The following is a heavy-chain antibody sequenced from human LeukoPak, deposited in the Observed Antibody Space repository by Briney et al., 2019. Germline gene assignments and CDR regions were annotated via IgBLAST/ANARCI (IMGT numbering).Heavy chain of an antibody. CDR2: INHNGST. CDR1: GGXFSGYY. V-gene: IGHV4-34*01. D-gene: IGHD6-19*01. J-gene: IGHJ3*02. CDR3: ARKEQWLPHDAFDI. Sequence: SETLSLTCAVYGGXFSGYYWSWIRQPPGKGLKWIGEINHNGSTNYNPSLKSRVTISVDTSKNQFSLKLSSVTAADTAVYYCARKEQWLPHDAFDIWGQGTMVTVSS.